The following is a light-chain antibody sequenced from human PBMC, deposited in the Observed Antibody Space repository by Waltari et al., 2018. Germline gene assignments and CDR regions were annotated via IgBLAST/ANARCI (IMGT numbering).Light chain of an antibody. Sequence: VSESPGKTVTISCTRTRGSIDSNYVQWYQQRPGRSPTTVIYDDYQRPSGVPTRFSASIDRASNSASLTIAGLTTEDEADYYCLSFDNTLWVFGGGTKLTV. CDR2: DDY. V-gene: IGLV6-57*01. CDR1: RGSIDSNY. J-gene: IGLJ3*02. CDR3: LSFDNTLWV.